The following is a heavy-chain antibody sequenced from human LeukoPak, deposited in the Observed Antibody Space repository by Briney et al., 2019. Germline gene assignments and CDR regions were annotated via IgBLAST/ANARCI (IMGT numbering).Heavy chain of an antibody. CDR1: GGSFSGYY. V-gene: IGHV4-34*01. CDR2: INHSGST. CDR3: ARGDIVVVTATHYYYYYGMDV. J-gene: IGHJ6*02. D-gene: IGHD2-21*02. Sequence: SETLSLTCAVYGGSFSGYYWSWIRQPPGKGLEWIGEINHSGSTNYNPSLKSRATISVDTSKNQFSLKLSSVTAADTAVYYCARGDIVVVTATHYYYYYGMDVWGQGTTVTVSS.